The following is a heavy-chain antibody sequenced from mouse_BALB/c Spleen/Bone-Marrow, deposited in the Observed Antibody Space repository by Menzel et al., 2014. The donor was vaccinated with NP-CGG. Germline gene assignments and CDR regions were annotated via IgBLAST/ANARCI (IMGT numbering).Heavy chain of an antibody. CDR2: IVPANGNT. CDR3: ARWEYYAMDY. D-gene: IGHD4-1*01. V-gene: IGHV14-3*02. J-gene: IGHJ4*01. CDR1: GFNIKDTY. Sequence: LQLQQSGAELVQPGASVTLSCTASGFNIKDTYMHWVKQRPEQGLEGIGRIVPANGNTKYDPQFQGKATITAVTSSSAAYLQLSSLTSGNTAVYYCARWEYYAMDYWDQGTSVTVSS.